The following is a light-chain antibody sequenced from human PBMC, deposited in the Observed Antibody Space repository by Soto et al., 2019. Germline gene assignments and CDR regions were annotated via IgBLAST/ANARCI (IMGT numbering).Light chain of an antibody. CDR3: QQYNSYAWT. CDR1: QSIGSW. Sequence: DVQMTQSPSTLSASVGDRVTITCRASQSIGSWLAWYQQKPGQAPKLLIYKASTLESGVPSRFTGRGSGTEFTLTISSLQPDDFAPYYCQQYNSYAWTFGQRTKVDNK. V-gene: IGKV1-5*03. J-gene: IGKJ1*01. CDR2: KAS.